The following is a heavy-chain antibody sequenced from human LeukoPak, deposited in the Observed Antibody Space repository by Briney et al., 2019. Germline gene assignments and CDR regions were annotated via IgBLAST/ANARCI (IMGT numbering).Heavy chain of an antibody. CDR2: FDPEDGET. CDR1: GYTLTELS. D-gene: IGHD6-19*01. Sequence: ASVKVSCKVSGYTLTELSMHWVRQAPGKGLEWMGGFDPEDGETIYAQKFQGRVTMTEDTSTDTAYTELSSLRSEDTAVYYCATAYSSGWYPYFDYWGQGTLVTVSS. CDR3: ATAYSSGWYPYFDY. J-gene: IGHJ4*02. V-gene: IGHV1-24*01.